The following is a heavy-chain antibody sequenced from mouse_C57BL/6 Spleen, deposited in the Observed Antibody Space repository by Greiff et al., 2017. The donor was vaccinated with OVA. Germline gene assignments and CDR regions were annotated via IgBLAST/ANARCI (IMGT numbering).Heavy chain of an antibody. CDR3: ARTLGQGYFDV. J-gene: IGHJ1*03. CDR2: IHPNSGST. D-gene: IGHD3-3*01. V-gene: IGHV1-64*01. Sequence: QVQLQQPGAELVKPGASVKLSCKASGYTFTSYWMHWVKQRPGQGLEWIGMIHPNSGSTNYNEKFKSKATLTVDKSSSTAYMPLSSLTSEDSAVYYCARTLGQGYFDVWGTGTTVTVSS. CDR1: GYTFTSYW.